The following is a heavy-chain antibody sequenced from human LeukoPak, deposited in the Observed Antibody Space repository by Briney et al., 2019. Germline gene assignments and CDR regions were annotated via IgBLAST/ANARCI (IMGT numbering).Heavy chain of an antibody. Sequence: PGGSLRLSCAASGFAFSDYYMTWIRQAPGKGLEWISFISGSGSTVAYAASVQGRFTISRDNAKNSLYLQMNSLRAEDTAVYYCAELGITMIGGVWGKGTTVTISS. V-gene: IGHV3-11*04. J-gene: IGHJ6*04. D-gene: IGHD3-10*02. CDR1: GFAFSDYY. CDR3: AELGITMIGGV. CDR2: ISGSGSTV.